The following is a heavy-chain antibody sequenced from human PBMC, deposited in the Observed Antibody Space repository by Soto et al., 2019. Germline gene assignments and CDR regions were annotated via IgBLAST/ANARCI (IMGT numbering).Heavy chain of an antibody. D-gene: IGHD3-22*01. CDR1: VFTFSSYG. Sequence: GGSLRLSCAASVFTFSSYGMHWVRQAPGKGLEWVAVISYDGSNKYYADSVKGRFTISRDNSKNTLYLQMNSLRAEDTAVYYCAKDLPPYYYDSSGSVGPSDYWGQGTLVTVSS. V-gene: IGHV3-30*18. CDR3: AKDLPPYYYDSSGSVGPSDY. CDR2: ISYDGSNK. J-gene: IGHJ4*02.